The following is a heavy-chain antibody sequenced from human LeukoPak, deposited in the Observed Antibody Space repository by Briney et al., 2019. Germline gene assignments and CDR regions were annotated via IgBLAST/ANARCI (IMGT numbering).Heavy chain of an antibody. J-gene: IGHJ4*02. CDR2: IKYDGSEK. V-gene: IGHV3-7*04. CDR1: GFTFSDYY. CDR3: AKDCSGGSCYDY. Sequence: GGSLRLSCAASGFTFSDYYMDWVRQAPGKGLEWVANIKYDGSEKYYVDSVRGRFTISRDNAKNSLYLQMNSLTPEDTAVYFCAKDCSGGSCYDYWGQGTLVTVSS. D-gene: IGHD2-15*01.